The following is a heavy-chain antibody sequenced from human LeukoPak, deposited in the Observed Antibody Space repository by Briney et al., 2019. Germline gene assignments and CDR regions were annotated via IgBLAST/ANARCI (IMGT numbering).Heavy chain of an antibody. Sequence: PSQTLSLTCTVSGVSINSGGYYWSWIRQPPGKGLEWIGYISYSGSTYYNPSLKSRVTISVDTSKNQFSLKLSSVTAADTAVYFCARNMGASSSHSFDYWGQGTLVTVSS. CDR2: ISYSGST. CDR1: GVSINSGGYY. V-gene: IGHV4-30-4*01. J-gene: IGHJ4*02. CDR3: ARNMGASSSHSFDY. D-gene: IGHD1-26*01.